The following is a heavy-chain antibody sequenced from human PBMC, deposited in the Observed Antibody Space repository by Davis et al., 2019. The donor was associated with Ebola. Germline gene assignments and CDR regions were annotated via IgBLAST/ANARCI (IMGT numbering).Heavy chain of an antibody. CDR2: IKQDGSEK. Sequence: GGSLRLSCAASGFTFSSYSMNWVRQAPGKGLEWVANIKQDGSEKYYVDSVKGRFTISRDNAKNSLYLQMNSLRAEDTAVYYCARGGYSSSWPPRVYYYYGMDVWGQGTTVTVSS. D-gene: IGHD6-13*01. CDR3: ARGGYSSSWPPRVYYYYGMDV. J-gene: IGHJ6*02. CDR1: GFTFSSYS. V-gene: IGHV3-7*01.